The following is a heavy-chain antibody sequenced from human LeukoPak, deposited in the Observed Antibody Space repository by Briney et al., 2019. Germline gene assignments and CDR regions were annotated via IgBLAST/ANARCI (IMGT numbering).Heavy chain of an antibody. Sequence: LRLSCAASGFTFSSYAMSWVRLAPGKGLEWIGYIYYSGSTYYNPSLKSRVTISLDTPKNQFSLKLSSVTAADTAVYYCARSLNVDTAMAAYFDYWGQGTLVTVSS. D-gene: IGHD5-18*01. J-gene: IGHJ4*02. CDR2: IYYSGST. V-gene: IGHV4-31*02. CDR3: ARSLNVDTAMAAYFDY. CDR1: GFTFSSYA.